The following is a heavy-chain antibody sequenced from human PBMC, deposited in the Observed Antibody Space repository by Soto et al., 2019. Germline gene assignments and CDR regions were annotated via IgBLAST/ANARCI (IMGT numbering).Heavy chain of an antibody. V-gene: IGHV4-59*08. J-gene: IGHJ4*02. D-gene: IGHD3-3*01. CDR1: GGSISSYD. CDR3: ARHWTDDYFDY. CDR2: IYYSGST. Sequence: PSETLCLSCTVSGGSISSYDGSWIRQPPGKGLEWIGYIYYSGSTNYNPSLKSRVTISVDTSKNQFSLKLSSVTAADTAVYYCARHWTDDYFDYWGQGTLVTVSS.